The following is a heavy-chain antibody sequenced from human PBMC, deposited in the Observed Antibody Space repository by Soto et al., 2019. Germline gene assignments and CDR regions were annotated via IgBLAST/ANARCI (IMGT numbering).Heavy chain of an antibody. J-gene: IGHJ5*02. CDR3: ARDSSGYYWFDP. V-gene: IGHV4-38-2*02. CDR2: IYHSGST. Sequence: PSETLSLTCAVSGYSISSGYYWGWIRQPPGKGLEWIGSIYHSGSTYYNPSLKSRVTISVDTSKNQFSLKMSSVTAADTAVYYCARDSSGYYWFDPWGQGTLVTVSS. D-gene: IGHD3-22*01. CDR1: GYSISSGYY.